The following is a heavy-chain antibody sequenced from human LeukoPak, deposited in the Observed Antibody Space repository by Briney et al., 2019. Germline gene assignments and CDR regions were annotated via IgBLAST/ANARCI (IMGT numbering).Heavy chain of an antibody. CDR2: INTDGSST. Sequence: GGSLRLSCAASGFTFSSYWMHCVRQAPGKGLVWVSRINTDGSSTSYADSVKGRFTISRDNAKNTLYLQMNSLRAEDTAVYYCARDTVTNKWFDPWGQGTLVTVSS. CDR1: GFTFSSYW. CDR3: ARDTVTNKWFDP. D-gene: IGHD4-11*01. V-gene: IGHV3-74*01. J-gene: IGHJ5*02.